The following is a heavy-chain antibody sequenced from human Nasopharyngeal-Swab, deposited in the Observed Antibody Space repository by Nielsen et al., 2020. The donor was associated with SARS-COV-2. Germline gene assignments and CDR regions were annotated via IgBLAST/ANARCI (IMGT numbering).Heavy chain of an antibody. CDR2: INHSGST. CDR3: ARGSRRYMAPGY. J-gene: IGHJ4*02. D-gene: IGHD5-12*01. V-gene: IGHV4-34*01. CDR1: GGSFSGYY. Sequence: SQTLSLTCAVYGGSFSGYYWSWIRQPPGKGLEWIGEINHSGSTNYNPSLKSRVTISVDTSKDQFSLKLSPVTAADTAVYYCARGSRRYMAPGYWGQGTLVTVSS.